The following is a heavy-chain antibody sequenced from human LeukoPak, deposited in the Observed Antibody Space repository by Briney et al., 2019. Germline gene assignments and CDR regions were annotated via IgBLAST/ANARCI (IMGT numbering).Heavy chain of an antibody. V-gene: IGHV3-48*01. CDR2: ISPSSSTI. CDR3: ARGSPGAFDI. CDR1: GFNFSRSG. Sequence: GGSLRLSCAASGFNFSRSGMHWVRQAPGKGVEWVSYISPSSSTIDYADSVKGRFTISRDNAKNSLYLQMNSLRAEDTAVYYCARGSPGAFDIWGQGTMVTVSS. J-gene: IGHJ3*02.